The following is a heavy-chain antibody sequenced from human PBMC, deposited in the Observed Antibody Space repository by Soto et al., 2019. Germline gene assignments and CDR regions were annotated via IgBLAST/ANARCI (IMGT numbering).Heavy chain of an antibody. J-gene: IGHJ6*02. D-gene: IGHD3-10*01. Sequence: GASVKVSCKASGYTFTSYDINWVRQATGQGLEWMGWMNPNSGNTGYAQKFQGRVTMTRNTSISTAYMELSSLRSEDTAVYYCAREGILWFGELLPFGMDVWGQGTTVTVSS. CDR2: MNPNSGNT. CDR1: GYTFTSYD. V-gene: IGHV1-8*01. CDR3: AREGILWFGELLPFGMDV.